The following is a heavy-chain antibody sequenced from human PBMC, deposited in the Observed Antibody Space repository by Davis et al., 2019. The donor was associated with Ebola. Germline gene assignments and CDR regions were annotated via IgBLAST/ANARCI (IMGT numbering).Heavy chain of an antibody. V-gene: IGHV3-7*03. Sequence: GESLKISCAASGFTFSSYWMSWVRQAPGKGLEWVANIKQDGSEKYYVDSVKGRFTISRDNAKNSLYLQMNSLRAEDTAVYYCARERYRAFDYWGQGTLVTVSS. CDR3: ARERYRAFDY. CDR2: IKQDGSEK. CDR1: GFTFSSYW. D-gene: IGHD1-1*01. J-gene: IGHJ4*02.